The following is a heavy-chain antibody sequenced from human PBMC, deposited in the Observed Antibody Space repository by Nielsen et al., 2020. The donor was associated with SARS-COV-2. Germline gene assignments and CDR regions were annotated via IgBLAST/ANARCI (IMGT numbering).Heavy chain of an antibody. J-gene: IGHJ4*02. Sequence: GESLKISCEASGFSFSKYGMHWVRQAPGKGLEWVALISYDGTDKYYADSVKGRFTISRDNSKNTVYLEMDSLSAEDAAVYYCAKDSFYFQLWFGDSNPNYWGQGTLVTVSS. D-gene: IGHD3-10*01. CDR1: GFSFSKYG. CDR3: AKDSFYFQLWFGDSNPNY. V-gene: IGHV3-30*18. CDR2: ISYDGTDK.